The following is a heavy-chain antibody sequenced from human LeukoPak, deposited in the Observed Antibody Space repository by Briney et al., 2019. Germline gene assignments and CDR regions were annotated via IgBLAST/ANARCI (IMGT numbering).Heavy chain of an antibody. CDR2: INPNSGGT. D-gene: IGHD5-24*01. J-gene: IGHJ4*02. V-gene: IGHV1-2*02. CDR1: GYTFTGYY. CDR3: VRDLITERWLQNV. Sequence: ASVKVSCKASGYTFTGYYMHWVRQAPGQGLEWMGWINPNSGGTNYAQKFQGRVTMTRDTSISTAYMELSRLRSDDTAVYYCVRDLITERWLQNVWGQGTLVTVSS.